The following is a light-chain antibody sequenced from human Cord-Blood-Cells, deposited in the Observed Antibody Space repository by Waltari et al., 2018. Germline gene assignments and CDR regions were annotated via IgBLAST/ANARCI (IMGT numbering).Light chain of an antibody. CDR1: SSDVGSYNL. V-gene: IGLV2-23*02. CDR3: CSYAGSSTFERVV. Sequence: QSALTQPASVSGSPGQSITISCTGTSSDVGSYNLVSWYQQHPGKAPKHIIYEVSTRPSGVSNRFSGYNAGNTASLTISGLQAEDEADYYCCSYAGSSTFERVVFGGGTKLTVL. J-gene: IGLJ2*01. CDR2: EVS.